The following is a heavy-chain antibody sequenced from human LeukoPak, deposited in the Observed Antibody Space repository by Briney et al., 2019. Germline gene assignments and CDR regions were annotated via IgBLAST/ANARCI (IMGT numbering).Heavy chain of an antibody. CDR3: ARASSSWYWFDP. CDR2: ISAYNGNT. CDR1: GYTFTSYG. J-gene: IGHJ5*02. V-gene: IGHV1-18*01. D-gene: IGHD6-13*01. Sequence: ASVKVSCKASGYTFTSYGISWVRQAPGQGLEWMGWISAYNGNTNYAQELQGRVTMTTDTSTSTAYMELRSLRSEDTAVYYCARASSSWYWFDPWGQGTLVTVSS.